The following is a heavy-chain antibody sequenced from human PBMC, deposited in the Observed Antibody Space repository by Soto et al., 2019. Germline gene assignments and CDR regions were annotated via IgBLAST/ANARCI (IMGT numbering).Heavy chain of an antibody. Sequence: PGGSLRLSCAASGFTFSRHDMHWVRQLPGKGLEWVSLIGSASDTYYADSVKGRFTISRDNGKNSLFLQMNRLRPGDTAVYYCARGPAVAPPRYYFQTWGQGTRVTVSS. CDR2: IGSASDT. J-gene: IGHJ5*02. CDR3: ARGPAVAPPRYYFQT. CDR1: GFTFSRHD. D-gene: IGHD6-19*01. V-gene: IGHV3-13*01.